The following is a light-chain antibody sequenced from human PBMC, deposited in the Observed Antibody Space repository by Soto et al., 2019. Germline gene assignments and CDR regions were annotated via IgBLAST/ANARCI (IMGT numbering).Light chain of an antibody. CDR3: TSFSGSSTRYV. CDR2: DVS. V-gene: IGLV2-18*02. Sequence: QSALTQPPSVSGSPGQSVTISCTGTSSDVGSYDRVSWYRQPPGTAPKLIIYDVSNRPSGVPARFSGSKSGNTASLTISGLHAEDAADYYCTSFSGSSTRYVLGTGTKLTVL. CDR1: SSDVGSYDR. J-gene: IGLJ1*01.